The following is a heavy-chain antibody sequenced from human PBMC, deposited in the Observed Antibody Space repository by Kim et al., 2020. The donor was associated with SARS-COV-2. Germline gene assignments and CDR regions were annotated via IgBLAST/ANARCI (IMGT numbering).Heavy chain of an antibody. D-gene: IGHD2-2*02. J-gene: IGHJ6*02. V-gene: IGHV4-34*01. CDR3: ARGRAGVVPSPILGLGPHYDYFIMDV. Sequence: SETLSLTCAVYGGPFSGYHWSWVRQPPGKGLEWICEINHSGSVIHNPSLKSRVSISIDTSRNQFSLKLTSVTAADTAFYFCARGRAGVVPSPILGLGPHYDYFIMDVWGHGTTVTVSS. CDR1: GGPFSGYH. CDR2: INHSGSV.